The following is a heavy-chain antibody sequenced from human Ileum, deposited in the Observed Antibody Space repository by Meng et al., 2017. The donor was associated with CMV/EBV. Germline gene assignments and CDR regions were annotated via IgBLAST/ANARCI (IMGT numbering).Heavy chain of an antibody. V-gene: IGHV3-53*01. CDR3: ARDGVDTGIEY. CDR2: IYNGDIP. Sequence: LACAASGFIVSSNYMTWVRQAPGKGLEWVSVIYNGDIPFYKDSVKGRFTISRDNSKNTLYLEMNNLRVEDTGIYFCARDGVDTGIEYWGQGILVTVSS. D-gene: IGHD5-18*01. CDR1: GFIVSSNY. J-gene: IGHJ4*02.